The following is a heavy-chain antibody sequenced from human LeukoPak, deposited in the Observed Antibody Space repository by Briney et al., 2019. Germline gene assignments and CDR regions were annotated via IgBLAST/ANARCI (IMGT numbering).Heavy chain of an antibody. CDR3: ARDYYDSSGYLRDY. V-gene: IGHV1-18*01. D-gene: IGHD3-22*01. CDR1: GYTFTSYG. CDR2: ISAYNGNT. J-gene: IGHJ4*02. Sequence: ASVKVSCKASGYTFTSYGISWVRQAPGQGLEWMGWISAYNGNTDYAQKLQGRITMTTDTSTSTAYMDLRSLRSDDTAVYYCARDYYDSSGYLRDYWGQGTLVTVSS.